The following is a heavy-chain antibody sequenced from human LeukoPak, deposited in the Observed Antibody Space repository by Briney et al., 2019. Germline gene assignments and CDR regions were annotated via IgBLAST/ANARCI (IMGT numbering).Heavy chain of an antibody. V-gene: IGHV3-30-3*01. CDR3: ARPKVGRYCSSTSCYGFDY. J-gene: IGHJ4*02. CDR2: ISYDGSNK. Sequence: PGGSLRLSCAASGFTFSSYAMHWVRQAPGKGLEWVAVISYDGSNKYYADSVKGRFTISRDNSKNTLYLQMNSLRAEDTAVYYCARPKVGRYCSSTSCYGFDYWGQGTLVTVSS. CDR1: GFTFSSYA. D-gene: IGHD2-2*01.